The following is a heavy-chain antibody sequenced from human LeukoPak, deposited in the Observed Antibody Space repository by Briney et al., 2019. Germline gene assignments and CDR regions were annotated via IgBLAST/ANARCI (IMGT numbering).Heavy chain of an antibody. CDR3: ARGEYSNGYPYRLDS. CDR2: INPNSGGT. J-gene: IGHJ4*02. D-gene: IGHD3-16*01. CDR1: GYTFSGYY. Sequence: ASVKVSCKASGYTFSGYYLHWVRQAPGQGLEWMGWINPNSGGTSYAQKFQGRVSMTRDTSISTVYMELSGLRSDDTAMYYCARGEYSNGYPYRLDSWGQGTLVTVSS. V-gene: IGHV1-2*02.